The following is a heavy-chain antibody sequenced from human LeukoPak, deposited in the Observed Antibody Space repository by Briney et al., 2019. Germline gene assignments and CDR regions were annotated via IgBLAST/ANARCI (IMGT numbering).Heavy chain of an antibody. CDR2: IDPDSGGT. V-gene: IGHV1-2*02. CDR3: ARPEYTYGEYGN. CDR1: GYTFTGYY. Sequence: GAPVKVSCKASGYTFTGYYMHWVRQAPGQGLEWMGWIDPDSGGTNYAQKFQGRVTMTRDTSVSTAYMELSRLRSDDTAIYYCARPEYTYGEYGNWGQGTLVTVSS. J-gene: IGHJ4*02. D-gene: IGHD5-18*01.